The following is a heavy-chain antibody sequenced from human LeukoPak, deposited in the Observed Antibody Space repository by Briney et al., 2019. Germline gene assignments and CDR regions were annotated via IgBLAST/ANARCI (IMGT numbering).Heavy chain of an antibody. J-gene: IGHJ6*02. CDR3: ARGPIVVVPAAMVYYYYGMDV. Sequence: SETLSLTCAVYGGSFSGYYWSWIRQPPGKGLEWIGEINHSGSTNYNPSLKSRVTISVDTSKNQFSLKLSSVTAADTAVYYCARGPIVVVPAAMVYYYYGMDVRGQGTTVTVSS. CDR1: GGSFSGYY. D-gene: IGHD2-2*01. CDR2: INHSGST. V-gene: IGHV4-34*01.